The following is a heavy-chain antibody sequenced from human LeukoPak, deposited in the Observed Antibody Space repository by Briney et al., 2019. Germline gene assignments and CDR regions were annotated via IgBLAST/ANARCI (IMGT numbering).Heavy chain of an antibody. D-gene: IGHD5-18*01. CDR1: GGTFSSYS. CDR2: IIPIVGTT. V-gene: IGHV1-69*05. CDR3: ASKHLRGYSYDPAEVYFDY. Sequence: SLKVSCKASGGTFSSYSVSWVRQAPGQGLEWMGRIIPIVGTTNYAQKLQGRVTITRDESTSTAYMELSSLRSEDTAVYYCASKHLRGYSYDPAEVYFDYWGQGTLVTVSS. J-gene: IGHJ4*02.